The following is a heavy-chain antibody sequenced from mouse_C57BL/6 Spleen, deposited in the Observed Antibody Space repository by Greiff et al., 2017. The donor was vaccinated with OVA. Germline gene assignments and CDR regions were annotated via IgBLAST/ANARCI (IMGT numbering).Heavy chain of an antibody. V-gene: IGHV1-50*01. Sequence: QVQLQQPGAELVKPGASVKLSCKASGYTFTSYWMQWVKQRPGQGLEWIGEIDPSDSYTNYNQKFKGKATLTVDTSSSTAYMQLSSLTSEDSAVYYCARKNHYGSSPFAYWGQGTLVTVSA. D-gene: IGHD1-1*01. J-gene: IGHJ3*01. CDR3: ARKNHYGSSPFAY. CDR2: IDPSDSYT. CDR1: GYTFTSYW.